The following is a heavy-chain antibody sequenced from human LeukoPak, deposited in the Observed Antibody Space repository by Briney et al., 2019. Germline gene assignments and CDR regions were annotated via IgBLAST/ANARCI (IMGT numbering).Heavy chain of an antibody. Sequence: PSETLSLTCIVSGVSINGRYWGWIRQPAGKGLEWIGRIYSSGSTYYNPSLKSRVTMSVDTSAKHFYLRLTSVTAADTALYYCARRWTVENTFDVWGQGTMVTVSS. CDR1: GVSINGRY. J-gene: IGHJ3*01. CDR2: IYSSGST. V-gene: IGHV4-4*07. CDR3: ARRWTVENTFDV. D-gene: IGHD3/OR15-3a*01.